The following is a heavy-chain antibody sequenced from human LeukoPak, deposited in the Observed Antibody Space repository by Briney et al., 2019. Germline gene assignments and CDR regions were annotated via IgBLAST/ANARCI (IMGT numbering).Heavy chain of an antibody. CDR2: IHTSGDT. CDR1: GLTGSHNY. V-gene: IGHV3-53*01. J-gene: IGHJ5*02. D-gene: IGHD2-15*01. Sequence: GGSLRLYCAASGLTGSHNYVSWVRQAPGKGLEWVSAIHTSGDTCYADSVKGRFTISRDTSKNTLYLQINSLRVEDTAVYYCIVFGDSNHWGQGTLVTVSS. CDR3: IVFGDSNH.